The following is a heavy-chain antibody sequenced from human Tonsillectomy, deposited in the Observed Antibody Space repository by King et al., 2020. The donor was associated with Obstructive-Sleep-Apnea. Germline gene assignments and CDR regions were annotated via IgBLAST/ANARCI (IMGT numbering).Heavy chain of an antibody. J-gene: IGHJ6*02. Sequence: HVQLVESGGGLVKPGGSLRLSCAASGFTFSDYYMSWIRQAPGKGLEWISYISTRSSYTNYADSVEGRFTISRDNAKNSLYLQMNSLRAEDTAVYYCARDGFAYYDSSGYPPYYGMDVWGQGTTVTVSS. CDR1: GFTFSDYY. D-gene: IGHD3-22*01. V-gene: IGHV3-11*06. CDR3: ARDGFAYYDSSGYPPYYGMDV. CDR2: ISTRSSYT.